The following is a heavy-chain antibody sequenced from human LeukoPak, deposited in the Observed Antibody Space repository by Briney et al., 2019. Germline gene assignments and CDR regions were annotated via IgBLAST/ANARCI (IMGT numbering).Heavy chain of an antibody. V-gene: IGHV3-30*19. CDR3: ARSGDFYYYHYTMDV. CDR1: GFTFSSYD. J-gene: IGHJ6*04. CDR2: ISYDGSNK. D-gene: IGHD4-17*01. Sequence: GRSLRLSCAASGFTFSSYDMHWVRQAPGKGLEWVAFISYDGSNKYYTDSVKGRFTISRDNSKNTPYLQMDSLRAEDTTVYYCARSGDFYYYHYTMDVWGEGTTVTVSS.